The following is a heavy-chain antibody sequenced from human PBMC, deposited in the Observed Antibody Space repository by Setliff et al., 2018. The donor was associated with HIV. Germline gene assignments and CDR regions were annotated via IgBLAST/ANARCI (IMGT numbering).Heavy chain of an antibody. Sequence: SVKVSCKASGYTFTSYDINWVRQATGHGLEWMGWINPYSGNTGYAQKFQGRVTMTRETSTSTAYLELSNLRAEDTAVYYCVRGIYDSSGFWYPHGDSWGQGTLVTVS. CDR2: INPYSGNT. CDR1: GYTFTSYD. J-gene: IGHJ4*02. CDR3: VRGIYDSSGFWYPHGDS. D-gene: IGHD3-22*01. V-gene: IGHV1-8*01.